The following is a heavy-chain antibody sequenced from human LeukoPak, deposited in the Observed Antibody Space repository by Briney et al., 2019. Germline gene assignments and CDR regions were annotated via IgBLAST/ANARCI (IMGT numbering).Heavy chain of an antibody. J-gene: IGHJ6*03. CDR1: GGSISSGSYY. D-gene: IGHD5-18*01. V-gene: IGHV4-61*02. CDR3: ARVVPFMVNLYYYYHMDV. CDR2: IYTSGST. Sequence: PSETLSLTCTVSGGSISSGSYYWSWIRQPAGKGLEWIGRIYTSGSTNYNPSLKSRVTISVDTSKNQFSLKLSSVTAADTAVYYCARVVPFMVNLYYYYHMDVWGKGTTVTVSS.